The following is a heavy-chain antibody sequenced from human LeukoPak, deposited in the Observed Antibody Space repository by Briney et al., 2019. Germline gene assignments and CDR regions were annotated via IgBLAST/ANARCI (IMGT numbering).Heavy chain of an antibody. CDR2: IDHSGST. CDR3: ARSYSSSSVGWFDP. V-gene: IGHV4-34*01. J-gene: IGHJ5*02. D-gene: IGHD6-6*01. CDR1: GGSFSGFY. Sequence: SETLSLTCAVYGGSFSGFYWNWIRQPPGKGLEWIGEIDHSGSTNYNPSLKSRVTISVDTSKNQFSLKLSSVTAADTAVYYCARSYSSSSVGWFDPWGQGTLVTVSS.